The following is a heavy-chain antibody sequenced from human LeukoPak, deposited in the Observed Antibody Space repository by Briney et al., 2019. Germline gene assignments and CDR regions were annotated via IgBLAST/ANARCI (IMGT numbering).Heavy chain of an antibody. CDR3: AKILTGTGPTMDV. CDR1: GDSVSTNSGV. J-gene: IGHJ6*02. V-gene: IGHV6-1*01. D-gene: IGHD1-20*01. CDR2: TYYRSKWYY. Sequence: SQTLSLTCAISGDSVSTNSGVWNWIRQSPSRGLEWLGRTYYRSKWYYEYAESVKSRITISPDTSKNQFSLQLTSVTAADTAVYYCAKILTGTGPTMDVWGQGTTVTVSS.